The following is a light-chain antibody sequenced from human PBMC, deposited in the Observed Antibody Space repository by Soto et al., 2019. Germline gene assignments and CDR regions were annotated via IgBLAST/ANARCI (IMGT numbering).Light chain of an antibody. CDR3: HGEAVWPYS. CDR2: DAS. J-gene: IGKJ2*03. V-gene: IGKV3-15*01. Sequence: EIVMPQSPAPLSVSPWERATLSCRASQSVSSNLAWYQQKPGQAPRLLIYDASTRAPGFPARFSGSGSGTEFTLTISGLQSEDFAVYYCHGEAVWPYSLAEGAKVDFK. CDR1: QSVSSN.